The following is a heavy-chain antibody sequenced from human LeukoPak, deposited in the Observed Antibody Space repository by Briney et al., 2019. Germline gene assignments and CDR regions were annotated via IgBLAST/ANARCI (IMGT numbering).Heavy chain of an antibody. CDR3: ARVLLWFGGGYFDY. J-gene: IGHJ4*02. Sequence: ASVKVSCKASGYTFSGYFIHWVRQAPGQGLEWVGRTNRNSGGTNYAQKFQGRVTMTRDTSTSTAYMELRSLRSDDTAVYYCARVLLWFGGGYFDYWGQGTLVTVSS. D-gene: IGHD3-10*01. CDR1: GYTFSGYF. V-gene: IGHV1-2*06. CDR2: TNRNSGGT.